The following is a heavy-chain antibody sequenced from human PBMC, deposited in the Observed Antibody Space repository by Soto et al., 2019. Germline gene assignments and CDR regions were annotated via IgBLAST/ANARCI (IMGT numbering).Heavy chain of an antibody. J-gene: IGHJ4*02. V-gene: IGHV3-21*06. CDR2: ISSTTNYI. Sequence: EVPLVESGGGLVKPGGSLRLSCAASGFTFTRYSMNWVRQAPGKGLEWVSSISSTTNYIYNGDSMKGRFTISRDNAKNSLYLEMNSLRAEDTAVYYCARESEDLTSNFDYWGQGTLVTVSS. CDR1: GFTFTRYS. CDR3: ARESEDLTSNFDY.